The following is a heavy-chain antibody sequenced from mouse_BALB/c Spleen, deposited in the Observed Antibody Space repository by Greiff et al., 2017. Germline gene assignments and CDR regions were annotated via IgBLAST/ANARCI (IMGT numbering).Heavy chain of an antibody. CDR2: ISYSGST. Sequence: EVKLMESGPGLVKPSQSLSLTCTVTGYSITSDYAWNWIRQFPGNKLEWMGYISYSGSTSYNPSLKSRISITRDTSKNQFFLQLNSVTTEDTATYYCARRRSWNYYAMDYWGQGTSVTVSS. CDR3: ARRRSWNYYAMDY. CDR1: GYSITSDYA. J-gene: IGHJ4*01. V-gene: IGHV3-2*02.